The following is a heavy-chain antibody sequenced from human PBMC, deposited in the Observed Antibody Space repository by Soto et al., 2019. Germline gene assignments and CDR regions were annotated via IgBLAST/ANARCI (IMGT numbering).Heavy chain of an antibody. CDR2: INPNSGGT. D-gene: IGHD3-3*01. Sequence: ASVKVSCKASGYTFTGYYMHWVRQAPGQGLEWMGWINPNSGGTNYAQKLQGRVTMTTDTSTSTAYMELRSLRSDDTAVYYCARGLGVTIPLYGMDVWGQGTTVTVSS. CDR3: ARGLGVTIPLYGMDV. J-gene: IGHJ6*02. V-gene: IGHV1-2*02. CDR1: GYTFTGYY.